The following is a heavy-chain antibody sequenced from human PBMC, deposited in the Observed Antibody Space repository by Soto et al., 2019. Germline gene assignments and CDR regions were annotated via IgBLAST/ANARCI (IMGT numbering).Heavy chain of an antibody. V-gene: IGHV1-69*01. D-gene: IGHD6-6*01. CDR2: LIPILGTA. J-gene: IGHJ6*02. Sequence: QVQLVQSGAEVKKPGSSVKVSCKASGGTFSSYAISWVRQAPGQGLEWMGGLIPILGTANYAQKFQGRVTITADEPTSTAYMELSSLRSEDTAVYYCARASKQLANYYYYGMDVWGQGTTVTVSS. CDR1: GGTFSSYA. CDR3: ARASKQLANYYYYGMDV.